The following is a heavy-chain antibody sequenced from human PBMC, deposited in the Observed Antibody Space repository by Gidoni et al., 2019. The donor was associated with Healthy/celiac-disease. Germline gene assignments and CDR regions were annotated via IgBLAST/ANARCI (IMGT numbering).Heavy chain of an antibody. CDR3: ARDQGIAGPDAFDI. D-gene: IGHD6-13*01. V-gene: IGHV4-59*01. CDR2: IYYSGST. J-gene: IGHJ3*02. CDR1: GGSISSYY. Sequence: QVQLQESGPGLVKPSETLSLTCTVSGGSISSYYWSWIRQPPGKGLEWIGYIYYSGSTNCNPSLKSRVTISVDTSKNQFSLKLSSVTAADTAVYYCARDQGIAGPDAFDIWGQGTMVTVSS.